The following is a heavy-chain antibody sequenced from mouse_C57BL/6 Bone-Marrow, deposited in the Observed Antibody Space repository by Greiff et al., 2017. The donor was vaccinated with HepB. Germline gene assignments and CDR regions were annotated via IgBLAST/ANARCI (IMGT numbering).Heavy chain of an antibody. J-gene: IGHJ4*01. CDR3: ARWYWEDY. V-gene: IGHV1-82*01. D-gene: IGHD4-1*01. Sequence: VQLQQSGPELVKPGASVKISCKASGYAFSSSWMNWVKQRPGKGLEWIGRIYPGDGDTNYNGKFKGKATLTADKSSSTAYMQLSSLTSEDSAVYFCARWYWEDYWGQGTSVTVSS. CDR1: GYAFSSSW. CDR2: IYPGDGDT.